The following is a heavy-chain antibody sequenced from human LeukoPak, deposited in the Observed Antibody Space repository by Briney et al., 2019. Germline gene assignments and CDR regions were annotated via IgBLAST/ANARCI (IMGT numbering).Heavy chain of an antibody. V-gene: IGHV3-48*03. J-gene: IGHJ4*02. CDR1: GFTFSSYE. CDR3: ARDALVGAAEDY. D-gene: IGHD1-26*01. CDR2: ISSSGSTI. Sequence: GGSLRLSCAASGFTFSSYEMNWVRQAPGKGLEWVSYISSSGSTIYYADSVKGRFTISRDNAKNSLYLQMNSLRAEDTAVYYCARDALVGAAEDYWGQGTLVTVSS.